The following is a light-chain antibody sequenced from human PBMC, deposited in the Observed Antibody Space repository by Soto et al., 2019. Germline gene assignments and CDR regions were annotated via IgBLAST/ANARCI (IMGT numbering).Light chain of an antibody. Sequence: DIQMTQSPSTLSASVGDRVTLTCRASQTISTCLAWYQQNPGQAPKLLSYGASGLPTGVPTRFRGSGSGTAFTLTISSLQPDDFATYYCQQYNSYSSAFGEGTKLATK. CDR2: GAS. J-gene: IGKJ2*01. V-gene: IGKV1-5*01. CDR1: QTISTC. CDR3: QQYNSYSSA.